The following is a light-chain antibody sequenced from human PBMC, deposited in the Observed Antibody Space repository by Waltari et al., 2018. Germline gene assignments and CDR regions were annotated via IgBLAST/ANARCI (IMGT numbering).Light chain of an antibody. CDR2: NTR. CDR3: LLYSSGGQLGV. J-gene: IGLJ3*02. Sequence: QTVVTQEPSLTVSPGGTVTLTCASSTGAVTSRSYPNWFQQKPGQPPRALVYNTRNKYSWTPARFSGSLLGGKAALTLSDVHPEDEAAYYCLLYSSGGQLGVFGGGTKLTVL. CDR1: TGAVTSRSY. V-gene: IGLV7-43*01.